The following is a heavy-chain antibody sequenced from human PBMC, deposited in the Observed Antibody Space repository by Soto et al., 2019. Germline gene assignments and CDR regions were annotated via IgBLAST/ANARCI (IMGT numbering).Heavy chain of an antibody. Sequence: SVKVSCKSSGYTFTDYYMHWVRQAPVQGLEWMGWINPNSGGTNYAQTFQGRVTMTRDTSITTGYMELSSLRSEDTAVYFCARKPLDRSGWLNNYYAMDVWGQGTTVTVSS. CDR3: ARKPLDRSGWLNNYYAMDV. V-gene: IGHV1-2*02. CDR1: GYTFTDYY. J-gene: IGHJ6*02. CDR2: INPNSGGT. D-gene: IGHD6-19*01.